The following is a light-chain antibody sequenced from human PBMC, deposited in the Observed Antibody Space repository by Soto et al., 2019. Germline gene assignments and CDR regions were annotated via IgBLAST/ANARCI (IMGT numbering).Light chain of an antibody. CDR3: QQRSNWPIP. Sequence: EIKLAQSLATLCFSGLERGNLXSTSSQSLXXXXAWYQQKPGQAPRLLIYGTSTRASGIPARFSGSGSGTDFTLTISSLEPEDFAVYYCQQRSNWPIPFGQGTRLEIK. V-gene: IGKV3-11*01. CDR1: QSLXXX. J-gene: IGKJ5*01. CDR2: GTS.